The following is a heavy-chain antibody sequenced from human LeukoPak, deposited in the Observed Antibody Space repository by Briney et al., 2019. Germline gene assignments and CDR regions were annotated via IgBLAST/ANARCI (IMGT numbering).Heavy chain of an antibody. D-gene: IGHD2-2*01. Sequence: PGGSLRLSSAASGFTFRNYAMNWVRQAPGKGLEWVSAISGRGDSTYYADSVKGRFTISSDTSKNTLYLQMNSLRAEGTAVYCCARAYCSTTDCPPGGYWGQGTLVTVSS. V-gene: IGHV3-23*01. CDR1: GFTFRNYA. CDR2: ISGRGDST. CDR3: ARAYCSTTDCPPGGY. J-gene: IGHJ4*02.